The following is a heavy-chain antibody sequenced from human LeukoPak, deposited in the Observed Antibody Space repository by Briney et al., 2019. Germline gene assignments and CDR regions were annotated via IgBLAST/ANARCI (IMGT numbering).Heavy chain of an antibody. CDR1: GGSISSYY. J-gene: IGHJ4*02. D-gene: IGHD1-26*01. Sequence: SETLSLTCTVSGGSISSYYWSWIRQPAGKGLEWIGRISTSGSTNYNPSLKSRVTISVDTSKNQFSLNLNSVTAADTAVYYCARERLGVGALYYFDYWGQGSLVTVSS. CDR2: ISTSGST. V-gene: IGHV4-4*07. CDR3: ARERLGVGALYYFDY.